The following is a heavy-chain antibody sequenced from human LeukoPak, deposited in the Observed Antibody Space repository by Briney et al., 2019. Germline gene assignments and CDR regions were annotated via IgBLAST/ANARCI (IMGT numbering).Heavy chain of an antibody. D-gene: IGHD4-23*01. V-gene: IGHV3-30*18. CDR2: ISYDGSNK. Sequence: PGGSLRLSCATSEFTFSSYAMHWVRQAPGKGLEWVAVISYDGSNKYYADSVKGRFTISRDNSKNTLYLQMNSLRAEDTAVYYCAKEDATVVTPGLDYWGQGTLVTVSS. CDR3: AKEDATVVTPGLDY. J-gene: IGHJ4*02. CDR1: EFTFSSYA.